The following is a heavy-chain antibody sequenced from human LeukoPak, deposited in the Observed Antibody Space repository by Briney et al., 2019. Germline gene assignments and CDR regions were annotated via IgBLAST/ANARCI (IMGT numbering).Heavy chain of an antibody. D-gene: IGHD1-1*01. J-gene: IGHJ4*02. Sequence: GASVKVSCKTSGYTFTGYYLHWVRQAPGQGLEWMGWINPNSGGTKYAQKFQGRVTMTRDTSITTAYVELSSLTSDDTAVYYCATRAVSGTSRDFWGQGTLVTVSS. CDR1: GYTFTGYY. CDR3: ATRAVSGTSRDF. CDR2: INPNSGGT. V-gene: IGHV1-2*02.